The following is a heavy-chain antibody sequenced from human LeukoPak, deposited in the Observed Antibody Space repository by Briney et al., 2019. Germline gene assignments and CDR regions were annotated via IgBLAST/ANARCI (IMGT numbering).Heavy chain of an antibody. J-gene: IGHJ6*04. CDR2: ISSSGSTL. Sequence: GGSLRLSCAASGFTLSSYEMNWVRQAPGKGLEWVSYISSSGSTLYYADSVKGRFTLYRHNAKNSLYLHMNRLRAEDTAVYYFAELGITMIGCVWGKGTTVTISS. V-gene: IGHV3-48*03. CDR1: GFTLSSYE. CDR3: AELGITMIGCV. D-gene: IGHD3-10*02.